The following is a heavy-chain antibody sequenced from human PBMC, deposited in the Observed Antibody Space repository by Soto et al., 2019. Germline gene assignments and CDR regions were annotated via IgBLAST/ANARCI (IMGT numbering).Heavy chain of an antibody. CDR1: GFTFSGSA. D-gene: IGHD6-25*01. CDR2: IRSKANSYAT. J-gene: IGHJ3*02. V-gene: IGHV3-73*02. CDR3: TRHPGSYSSGWDGAFDI. Sequence: EVQLVESGGGLVQPGGSLKLSCAASGFTFSGSAMHWVRQASGKGLEWVGRIRSKANSYATAYAASVKGRFTISRDDPQNTEHLQMNSLKTEDTAVYYCTRHPGSYSSGWDGAFDIWGQGTMVTVSS.